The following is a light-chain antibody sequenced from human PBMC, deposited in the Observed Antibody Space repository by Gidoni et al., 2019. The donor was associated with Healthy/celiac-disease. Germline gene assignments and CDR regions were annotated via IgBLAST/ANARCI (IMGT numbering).Light chain of an antibody. Sequence: IVLTQSPGTLSLSPGESATLSCRASQSVSSSYLAWYQQKPGQAPRLLIYGASSRATGIPDRFSGSGSGTDFTLTISRLDPEDFAVYYCQQYGSSPRTFGQGTKVEIK. CDR2: GAS. J-gene: IGKJ1*01. CDR1: QSVSSSY. V-gene: IGKV3-20*01. CDR3: QQYGSSPRT.